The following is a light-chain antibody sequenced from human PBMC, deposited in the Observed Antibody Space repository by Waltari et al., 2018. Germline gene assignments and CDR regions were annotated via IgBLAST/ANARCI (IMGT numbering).Light chain of an antibody. V-gene: IGLV1-47*01. CDR1: SSNIESNY. Sequence: QSVLTQPPSASGTPGQRVSISCSGGSSNIESNYVFWYQHLPEAAPKLLMYRNNQGPSGVPDLVSGAKSGSSATLAISGLRSEDEADYYCATWDDSLSGPVFGGGTKLTVL. CDR3: ATWDDSLSGPV. CDR2: RNN. J-gene: IGLJ3*02.